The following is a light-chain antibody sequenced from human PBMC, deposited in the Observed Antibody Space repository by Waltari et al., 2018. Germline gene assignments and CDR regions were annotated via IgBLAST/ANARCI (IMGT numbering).Light chain of an antibody. CDR3: QQSYSTLRIT. Sequence: DVQMTQSPSSLSASLGDRVTVTCRASQSVSSYLNWYQQKPGKATKLLIYAASNLQSGVPSRFSGSGSGTDFTLTISSLQPEDFATYYCQQSYSTLRITFGQGTRLEIK. J-gene: IGKJ5*01. CDR1: QSVSSY. V-gene: IGKV1-39*01. CDR2: AAS.